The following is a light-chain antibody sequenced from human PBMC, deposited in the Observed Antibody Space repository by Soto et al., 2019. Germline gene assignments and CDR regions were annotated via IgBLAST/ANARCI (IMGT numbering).Light chain of an antibody. CDR2: RNN. J-gene: IGLJ3*02. V-gene: IGLV1-47*01. CDR1: SSNIGSNY. CDR3: AAWDDSLSGPV. Sequence: QLVLTQPPSASGTPGQRVTISCSGSSSNIGSNYVYWYHQLPGTAPKLLIYRNNQRPSGVPDRFSDSKSGTSASLAISGLRSEDEADYYCAAWDDSLSGPVFGGGTKLTVL.